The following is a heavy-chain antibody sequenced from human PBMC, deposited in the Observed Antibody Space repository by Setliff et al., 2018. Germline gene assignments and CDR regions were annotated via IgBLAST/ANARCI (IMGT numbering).Heavy chain of an antibody. Sequence: PGGSLRLSCGASGFTYKNDWVSWVRQAPGKGLEWLASINLHGSEKYYADSVKGRFTISRDNAKNSLSLQMNNLRTEDTAVYYCFGAGTCSYWGQGTLVTVSS. V-gene: IGHV3-7*01. CDR3: FGAGTCSY. CDR2: INLHGSEK. J-gene: IGHJ4*02. D-gene: IGHD3-10*01. CDR1: GFTYKNDW.